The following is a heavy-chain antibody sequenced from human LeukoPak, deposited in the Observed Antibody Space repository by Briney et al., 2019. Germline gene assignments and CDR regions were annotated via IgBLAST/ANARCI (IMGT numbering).Heavy chain of an antibody. CDR3: AKNRGGTYKYYMDV. CDR2: VSGSGGAT. V-gene: IGHV3-23*01. J-gene: IGHJ6*03. Sequence: GGSLRLSCAASGFTFNNYAMSWVRQAPGMGLELLSYVSGSGGATYYAASVKGRFTISRDNSKNTVYPQMGSLRAEDTAVYYCAKNRGGTYKYYMDVWGNGTTVTVSS. CDR1: GFTFNNYA. D-gene: IGHD1-1*01.